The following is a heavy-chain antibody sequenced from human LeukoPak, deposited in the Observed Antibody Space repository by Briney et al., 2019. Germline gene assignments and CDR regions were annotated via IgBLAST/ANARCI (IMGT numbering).Heavy chain of an antibody. J-gene: IGHJ5*02. CDR3: AKDSQNPVFNP. CDR2: ISSSSTYI. D-gene: IGHD1-14*01. V-gene: IGHV3-21*01. CDR1: GFTFSSYS. Sequence: PGGSLRLSCAASGFTFSSYSMNWVRQAPGKGLEWVSSISSSSTYIYYADSVKGRFTISRDNAKNSLYLQMNSLRAEDTAVYYCAKDSQNPVFNPWGQGTLVTVSS.